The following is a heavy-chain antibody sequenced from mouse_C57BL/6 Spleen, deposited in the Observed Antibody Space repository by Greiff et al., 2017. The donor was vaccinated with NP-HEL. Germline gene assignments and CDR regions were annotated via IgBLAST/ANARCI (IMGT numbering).Heavy chain of an antibody. J-gene: IGHJ3*01. V-gene: IGHV1-26*01. CDR3: ARNPIYDYDGGWFAY. CDR1: GYTFTDYY. Sequence: EVQLQQSGPELVKPGASVKISCKASGYTFTDYYMNWVKQSHGKSLEWIGDINPNNGGTSYNQKFKGKATLTVDKSSSTAYMELRSLTSEDSAVYYCARNPIYDYDGGWFAYWGQGTLVTVSA. CDR2: INPNNGGT. D-gene: IGHD2-4*01.